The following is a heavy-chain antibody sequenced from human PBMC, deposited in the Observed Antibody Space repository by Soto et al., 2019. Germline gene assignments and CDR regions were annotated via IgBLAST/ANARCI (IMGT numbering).Heavy chain of an antibody. CDR1: GYSFTNYG. CDR3: ARDRGVAPPVAGNTHYYYYMDV. CDR2: ISAYNGNT. J-gene: IGHJ6*03. Sequence: QDQLVQSGVEVKKPGASVKVSCKASGYSFTNYGITWVRQAPGQGFEWMGWISAYNGNTNYAQKFQGRVTMTTDASTSTAYLELRSLRSEDTAVYCCARDRGVAPPVAGNTHYYYYMDVWGKGTTFTVSS. D-gene: IGHD6-19*01. V-gene: IGHV1-18*01.